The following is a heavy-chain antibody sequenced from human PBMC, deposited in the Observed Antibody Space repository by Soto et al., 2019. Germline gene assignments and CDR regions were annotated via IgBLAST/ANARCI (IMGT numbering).Heavy chain of an antibody. V-gene: IGHV3-74*01. Sequence: EVQLVESGGGLVQLGGSLRLSCEASGFTFRTYWMHWVRQAPGKGLVWVSRIKSDGSGTYYADSVEGRFTISRDNAQNTLYLQKNSLRAEDTAVYYCVRGDGDYHDGNGYLGRHWGQGTLVTVSS. CDR1: GFTFRTYW. CDR2: IKSDGSGT. CDR3: VRGDGDYHDGNGYLGRH. J-gene: IGHJ4*02. D-gene: IGHD3-22*01.